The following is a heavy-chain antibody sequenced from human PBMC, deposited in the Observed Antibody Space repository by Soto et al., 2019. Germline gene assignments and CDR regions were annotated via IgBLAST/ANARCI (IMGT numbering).Heavy chain of an antibody. Sequence: QITLKESGPTLVKPTQTLTLTCTFSGFSLSTRGVGVGWIRQPPGKALEWLALIYWDDDKRYSPSLQSRLSVMKDTAKIQVVPKMTNMGPVDTATYYCAQDHYDARRGFDPWGQGTLVTGSS. J-gene: IGHJ5*02. CDR1: GFSLSTRGVG. CDR2: IYWDDDK. CDR3: AQDHYDARRGFDP. V-gene: IGHV2-5*02. D-gene: IGHD3-3*01.